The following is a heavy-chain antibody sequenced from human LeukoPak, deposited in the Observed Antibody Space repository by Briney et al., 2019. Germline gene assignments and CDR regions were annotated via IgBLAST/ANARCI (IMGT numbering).Heavy chain of an antibody. CDR2: IYSSGST. CDR3: ARDQWDIVVVPAAITGRGSWFDP. CDR1: GGSISSYY. Sequence: SQTLSLTCTVSGGSISSYYWSWIRQSPGKGLEWIGHIYSSGSTNYNPSLKSRVTMSVDTSKNQFSLKLSSVTAADTAVYYCARDQWDIVVVPAAITGRGSWFDPWGQGILVTVSS. J-gene: IGHJ5*02. V-gene: IGHV4-59*12. D-gene: IGHD2-2*02.